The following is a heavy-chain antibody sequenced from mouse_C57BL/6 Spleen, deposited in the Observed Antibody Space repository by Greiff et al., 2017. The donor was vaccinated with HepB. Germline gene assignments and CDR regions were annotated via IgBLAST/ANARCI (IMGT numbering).Heavy chain of an antibody. CDR1: GYAFSSYW. CDR3: ARDLLWHSYWYFDV. J-gene: IGHJ1*03. D-gene: IGHD2-1*01. Sequence: QVQLQQSGAELVKPGASVKISCKASGYAFSSYWMNWVKQRPGKGLEWIGQIYPGDGDTNYNGKFKGKATLTADKSSSTAYMQLSSLTSEDSAVYFCARDLLWHSYWYFDVWGTGTTVTVSS. CDR2: IYPGDGDT. V-gene: IGHV1-80*01.